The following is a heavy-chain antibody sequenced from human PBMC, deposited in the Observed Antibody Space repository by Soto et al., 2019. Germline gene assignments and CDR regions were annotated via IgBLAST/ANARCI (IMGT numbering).Heavy chain of an antibody. CDR2: IWYDGSNK. CDR3: ARDAEAYYYDSSGPDAFDI. J-gene: IGHJ3*02. CDR1: GFTFSSYG. V-gene: IGHV3-33*01. D-gene: IGHD3-22*01. Sequence: QVQLVESGGGVVQPGRSLRLSCAASGFTFSSYGMHWVRQAPGKGLEWVAVIWYDGSNKYYADSVKGRFTISRDNSKNKLYLQMNSLRAEDTAVYYCARDAEAYYYDSSGPDAFDIWGQGTMVTVSS.